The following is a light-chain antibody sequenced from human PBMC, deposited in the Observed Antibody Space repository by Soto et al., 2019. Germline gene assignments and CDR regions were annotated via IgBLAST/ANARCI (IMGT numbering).Light chain of an antibody. CDR2: GNS. Sequence: QSVLTQPPSVSGAPGQRVTISCTGSSSNIGAGYDVHWYQQLPGTDPKLLIYGNSNRPSGVPDRFSGSKSGTSASLAITGLKAEDEADYYCQSYDSSLRVVFGGGTKLTVL. J-gene: IGLJ2*01. CDR1: SSNIGAGYD. CDR3: QSYDSSLRVV. V-gene: IGLV1-40*01.